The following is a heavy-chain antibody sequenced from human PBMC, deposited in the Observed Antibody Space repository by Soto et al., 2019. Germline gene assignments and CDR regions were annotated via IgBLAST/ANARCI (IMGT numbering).Heavy chain of an antibody. D-gene: IGHD5-18*01. CDR3: ARGLRGYSNVFLAYYYFDY. CDR1: GGSFSGYY. J-gene: IGHJ4*02. V-gene: IGHV4-34*01. Sequence: SETLSLTCAVSGGSFSGYYWSWIRQPPGKGLEWIGEINHSGSTNYNPSLKSRVTISVDTSKNQFSLKLSSVTAADTAVYYCARGLRGYSNVFLAYYYFDYWGQGTLVTVSS. CDR2: INHSGST.